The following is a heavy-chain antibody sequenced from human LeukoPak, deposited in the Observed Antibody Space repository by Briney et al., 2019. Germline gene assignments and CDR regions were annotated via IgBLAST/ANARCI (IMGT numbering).Heavy chain of an antibody. D-gene: IGHD6-13*01. J-gene: IGHJ4*02. V-gene: IGHV4-34*01. CDR2: INHSGST. CDR1: GGSFSGYY. CDR3: ARVTAGRPDY. Sequence: SETLSLTCAVYGGSFSGYYWSWIRQPPGKGLEWIGAINHSGSTNYNPSLKSRVTISVDTSKNQFSLKLSSVTAADTAVYYCARVTAGRPDYWGQGTLVTVSS.